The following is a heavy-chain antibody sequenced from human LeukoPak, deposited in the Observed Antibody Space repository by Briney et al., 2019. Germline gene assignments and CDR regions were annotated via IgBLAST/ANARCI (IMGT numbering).Heavy chain of an antibody. D-gene: IGHD1-26*01. Sequence: GGSLRLSCAASGFTFSSYAMSWVRQAPGKGLEWVSAISGSGGSTYYAGSVKGRFTISRDNSKNTLYLQMNSLRSEDTAVYYCAAVGSGSYPGYWGQGTLVTVSS. CDR2: ISGSGGST. V-gene: IGHV3-23*01. CDR3: AAVGSGSYPGY. CDR1: GFTFSSYA. J-gene: IGHJ4*02.